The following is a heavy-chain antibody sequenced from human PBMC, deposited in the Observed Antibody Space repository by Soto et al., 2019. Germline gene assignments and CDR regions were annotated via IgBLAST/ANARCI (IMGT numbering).Heavy chain of an antibody. D-gene: IGHD1-20*01. Sequence: QVQLVQSGAEVKKPGASVKVSCKASGYTFTSYDINWVRQATGQGLEWMGWMNPNSGNIGYAQKFQGRVIITRNTSITTAYMELSSLGSEDAAVYYCARYNWNDGFFDYWGQGTLVTVCS. J-gene: IGHJ4*02. V-gene: IGHV1-8*01. CDR1: GYTFTSYD. CDR3: ARYNWNDGFFDY. CDR2: MNPNSGNI.